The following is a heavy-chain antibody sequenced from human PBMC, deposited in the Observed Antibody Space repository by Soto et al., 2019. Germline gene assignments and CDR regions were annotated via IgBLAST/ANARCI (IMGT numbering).Heavy chain of an antibody. CDR3: ARGAGDTTRGRYYYRMDV. Sequence: ASVKVSCKASGYTFTGYYMHWVRQAPGQGLEWMGWINPNSGGTNYAQKFQGRVTMTRDTSTSSAYMELSSLRFEDTAVYYCARGAGDTTRGRYYYRMDVWGQGTPVTVCS. D-gene: IGHD5-18*01. J-gene: IGHJ6*02. V-gene: IGHV1-2*02. CDR1: GYTFTGYY. CDR2: INPNSGGT.